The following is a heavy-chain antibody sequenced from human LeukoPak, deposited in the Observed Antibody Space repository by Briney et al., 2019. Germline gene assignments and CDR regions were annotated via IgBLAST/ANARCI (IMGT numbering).Heavy chain of an antibody. Sequence: SQTLSLNCAISGDIVSSNSAAWHWIRQSPSRGLEWLGRTYYRSKWYNDYAVSVKSRITINPDTSKNQFSLQLNSVTPEDTAVYYCASNYGDYYFDYWGQGTLVTVSP. CDR1: GDIVSSNSAA. CDR2: TYYRSKWYN. D-gene: IGHD4-17*01. J-gene: IGHJ4*02. CDR3: ASNYGDYYFDY. V-gene: IGHV6-1*01.